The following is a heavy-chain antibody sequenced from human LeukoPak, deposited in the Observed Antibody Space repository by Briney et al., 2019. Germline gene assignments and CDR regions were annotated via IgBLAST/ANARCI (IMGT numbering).Heavy chain of an antibody. CDR2: ISSSNSTI. V-gene: IGHV3-48*04. CDR1: GFTFRTYS. CDR3: ARERGSFVDY. D-gene: IGHD1-26*01. Sequence: PGGSLRLSCAASGFTFRTYSMNWVRQAPGKGLEWVSFISSSNSTIYYADSVKGRFTISRDNAKNSLYLQMNSLRAEDTAVYYCARERGSFVDYWGQGTLVTVSS. J-gene: IGHJ4*02.